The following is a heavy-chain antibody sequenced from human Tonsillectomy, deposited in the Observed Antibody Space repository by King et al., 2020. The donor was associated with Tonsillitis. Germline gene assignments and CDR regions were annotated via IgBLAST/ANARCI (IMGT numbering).Heavy chain of an antibody. CDR3: ARGPVIMGGTNAFDI. Sequence: QLVQSGAEVKKPGESLKISCKGSGYTFTTYWIGWVRQMPGKGLQGMGIIYPGDSDTRYSPSFQGQVTISADKSFSTAYLQWNSLKASDTAIYYCARGPVIMGGTNAFDIWGQGTMVTVSS. J-gene: IGHJ3*02. CDR2: IYPGDSDT. CDR1: GYTFTTYW. V-gene: IGHV5-51*01. D-gene: IGHD3-10*01.